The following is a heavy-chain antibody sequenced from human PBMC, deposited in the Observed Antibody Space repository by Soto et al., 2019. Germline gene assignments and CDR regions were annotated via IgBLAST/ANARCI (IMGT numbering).Heavy chain of an antibody. CDR2: IYTSASI. J-gene: IGHJ6*02. Sequence: SETLSLTCSVSGADINTYSWTWIRQPAGKGLEWSGRIYTSASINYNPSLKGRVTLSVDTSTNQVSLRLASATAADTAIYYCARDREAGYNFYYGMDVWGQGTTVTVSS. CDR1: GADINTYS. CDR3: ARDREAGYNFYYGMDV. D-gene: IGHD6-19*01. V-gene: IGHV4-4*07.